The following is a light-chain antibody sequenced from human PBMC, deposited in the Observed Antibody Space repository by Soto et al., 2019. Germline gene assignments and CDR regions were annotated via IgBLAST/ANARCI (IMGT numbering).Light chain of an antibody. Sequence: EVVLTKSPSALSVSQGERGTRSCRASQSVDINLAWYQQKPGQAPSLLIYGAFARATGIPARFSGTGSGTEFTLTISSLQSEDFALYYCQHYNDWPLTFGQGTKVDIK. CDR3: QHYNDWPLT. J-gene: IGKJ1*01. CDR1: QSVDIN. CDR2: GAF. V-gene: IGKV3-15*01.